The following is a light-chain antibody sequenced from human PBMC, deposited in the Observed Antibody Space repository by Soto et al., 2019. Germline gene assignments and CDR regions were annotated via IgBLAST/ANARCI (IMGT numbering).Light chain of an antibody. CDR1: SSDVGGYDL. J-gene: IGLJ3*02. CDR3: CAYVGSNIWV. V-gene: IGLV2-23*01. CDR2: EGS. Sequence: QSALTQPASVSGSPGQSITISCTGTSSDVGGYDLVSWYQQHPGKAPKLIIYEGSKRPSGISNRFSGSKSGNTASLIISGLQGDDEGDYYCCAYVGSNIWVFGGGTKLTVL.